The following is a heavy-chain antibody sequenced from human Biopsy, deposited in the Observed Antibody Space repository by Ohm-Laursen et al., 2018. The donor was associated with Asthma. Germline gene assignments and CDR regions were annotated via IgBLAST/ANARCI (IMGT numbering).Heavy chain of an antibody. J-gene: IGHJ6*02. Sequence: KVSCKASGGTFRTYAFNWVRQAPGQGLEWMGGIIPMYGVPKVAQKFQGRVTITADESTSTAYMEMSSLRSEDTAVYYCARVDAIMISGDFYFYSGFDLWGQGTTVRVSS. V-gene: IGHV1-69*01. CDR2: IIPMYGVP. D-gene: IGHD3-16*01. CDR3: ARVDAIMISGDFYFYSGFDL. CDR1: GGTFRTYA.